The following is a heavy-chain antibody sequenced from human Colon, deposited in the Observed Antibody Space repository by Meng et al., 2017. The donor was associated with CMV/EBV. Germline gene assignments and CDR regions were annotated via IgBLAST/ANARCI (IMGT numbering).Heavy chain of an antibody. CDR1: GFTFSAFP. J-gene: IGHJ5*02. Sequence: GGSLRLSCAASGFTFSAFPIHWVRQAPGKGLEWVAIIAHDGTKEYYAESVKGRFSLTRDNSQNTVNMHMNSLRGDDTAVYYCAGASNSSFDPWGQGPLVTVSS. V-gene: IGHV3-30*04. D-gene: IGHD2-2*01. CDR3: AGASNSSFDP. CDR2: IAHDGTKE.